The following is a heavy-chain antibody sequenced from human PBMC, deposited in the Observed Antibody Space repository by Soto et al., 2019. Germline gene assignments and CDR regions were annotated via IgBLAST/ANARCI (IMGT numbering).Heavy chain of an antibody. CDR3: ARDAAGDFWSADGMDV. V-gene: IGHV1-18*01. J-gene: IGHJ6*02. CDR2: ISAYNGNT. CDR1: GYTLTSYG. D-gene: IGHD3-3*01. Sequence: ASVKVSCKASGYTLTSYGISWVRQAPGQGLEWMGWISAYNGNTNYAQKLQGRVTMTTDTSTSTAYMELRSLRSDDTAVYYCARDAAGDFWSADGMDVWGQGTTVTVS.